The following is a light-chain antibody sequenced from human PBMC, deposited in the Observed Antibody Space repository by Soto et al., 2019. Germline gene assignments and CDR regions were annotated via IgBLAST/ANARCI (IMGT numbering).Light chain of an antibody. CDR3: QLYNEFPYT. J-gene: IGKJ2*01. V-gene: IGKV1-5*03. Sequence: DIQMTQSPSTLSASVGDGVTITCRASQSIGSGLAWYQQKPWKAPKLLIYKATNLQRGVPSRFSGSGSGTDFSLTISSLQPVDSATSYCQLYNEFPYTFGHATKRAI. CDR1: QSIGSG. CDR2: KAT.